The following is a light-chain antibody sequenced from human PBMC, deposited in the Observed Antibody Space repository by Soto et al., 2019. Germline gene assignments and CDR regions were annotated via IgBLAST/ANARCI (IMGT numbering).Light chain of an antibody. Sequence: EIVLTQSPATLSLSPGERATLSCRASQSVSNYLAWYQQKPGQAPRLLIYDASNRATGIPARFSGSGSGTDFTLTSSGLEPEDCAAVFYCQQRSNLPITFGPGTKVDF. J-gene: IGKJ3*01. V-gene: IGKV3-11*01. CDR2: DAS. CDR1: QSVSNY. CDR3: QQRSNLPIT.